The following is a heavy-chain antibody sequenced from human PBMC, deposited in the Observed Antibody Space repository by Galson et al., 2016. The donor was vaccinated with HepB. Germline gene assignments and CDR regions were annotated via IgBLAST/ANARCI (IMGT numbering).Heavy chain of an antibody. Sequence: SVKVSCKASGYTFTAYFIYWVRQAPGQGLEWMGFINPNVGSTTFAQEFQDRVTMTRDTSTSTVFMELSSLRSEDTAVYFCARGDLNYYYALDVWGQGTTVTVSS. CDR1: GYTFTAYF. CDR2: INPNVGST. J-gene: IGHJ6*02. V-gene: IGHV1-46*01. CDR3: ARGDLNYYYALDV. D-gene: IGHD3-3*01.